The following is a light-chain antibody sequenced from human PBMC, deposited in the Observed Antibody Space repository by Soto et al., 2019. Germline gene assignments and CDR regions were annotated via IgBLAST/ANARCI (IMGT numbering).Light chain of an antibody. J-gene: IGLJ1*01. CDR2: EVS. V-gene: IGLV2-18*02. CDR1: SSDVGSYNR. CDR3: SSYTSSSTYV. Sequence: QTALTQPPSVSGSPGQSVTISCTGPSSDVGSYNRVSWYQQPPGTAPKLMIYEVSNRPSGVPDRLSGSKSGNTASLTISGLQAEDEADYYCSSYTSSSTYVFGTGTKVTVL.